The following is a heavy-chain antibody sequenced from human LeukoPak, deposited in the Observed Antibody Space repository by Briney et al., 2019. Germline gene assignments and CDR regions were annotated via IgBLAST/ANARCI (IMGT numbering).Heavy chain of an antibody. D-gene: IGHD2-2*01. Sequence: PGGSLRLSCTVSHFTFSNFDFHWVRQAPGRGLEWVAFISYGGTYNQNADSVRGRFTISRDNSNNTLYLQMNSLRPDDTGIYYCAKRRAAAAMDHWGQGALVTVSS. CDR3: AKRRAAAAMDH. CDR1: HFTFSNFD. CDR2: ISYGGTYN. V-gene: IGHV3-30*18. J-gene: IGHJ4*02.